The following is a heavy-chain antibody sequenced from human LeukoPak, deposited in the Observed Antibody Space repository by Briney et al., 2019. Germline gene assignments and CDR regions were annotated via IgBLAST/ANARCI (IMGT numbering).Heavy chain of an antibody. CDR3: ARDPYATDGSNYAAFDI. D-gene: IGHD4/OR15-4a*01. V-gene: IGHV3-11*04. Sequence: GGSLRLSCAASGFTFSDSYMSWIRQAPGKGLEYISYISSSGSIIYYADSVKGRSTISRDNAKNSLYLQMNNLRAEDTALYYCARDPYATDGSNYAAFDIWGHGTMVAVSS. CDR2: ISSSGSII. CDR1: GFTFSDSY. J-gene: IGHJ3*02.